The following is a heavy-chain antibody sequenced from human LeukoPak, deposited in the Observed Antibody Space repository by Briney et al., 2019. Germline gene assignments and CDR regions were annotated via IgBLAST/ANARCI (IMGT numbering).Heavy chain of an antibody. CDR1: GYTFTTNW. CDR3: ARQGGRYFDY. D-gene: IGHD1-26*01. J-gene: IGHJ4*02. CDR2: IYPSDSDT. Sequence: GEFLKISCKGSGYTFTTNWIGWVRQMPGKGLEWMGIIYPSDSDTRYSPSFQGQVTISADKSISTAYLQWSSLKASDTAMYYCARQGGRYFDYWGQGTLVTVSS. V-gene: IGHV5-51*01.